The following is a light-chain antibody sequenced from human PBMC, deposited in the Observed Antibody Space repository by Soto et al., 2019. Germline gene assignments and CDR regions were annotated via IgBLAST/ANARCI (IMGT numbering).Light chain of an antibody. V-gene: IGKV1-39*01. Sequence: DIQMTQSPSSLSASVGDRVTITCRASQSISNNLNWYQQKPGKAPRILIYAASSLKSGVHSRFRGRGSGTDLTLLINSQQPEEFKTNYCQQSYRTPLTFGGGTKVEIK. CDR3: QQSYRTPLT. J-gene: IGKJ4*01. CDR1: QSISNN. CDR2: AAS.